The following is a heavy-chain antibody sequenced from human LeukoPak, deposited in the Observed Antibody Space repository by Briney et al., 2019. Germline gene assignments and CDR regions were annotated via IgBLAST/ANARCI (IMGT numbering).Heavy chain of an antibody. V-gene: IGHV1-18*01. Sequence: GASVKVSCKASGYTFTSYGISWVRQAPGQGLEWMGWISAYNGNTNYAQKLQGRVTMTTDTSTSTAYMELRSLRPDDTAVYYCARDRKGEYYYGSGSYQSFDYWGQGTLVTVSS. CDR2: ISAYNGNT. CDR3: ARDRKGEYYYGSGSYQSFDY. J-gene: IGHJ4*02. D-gene: IGHD3-10*01. CDR1: GYTFTSYG.